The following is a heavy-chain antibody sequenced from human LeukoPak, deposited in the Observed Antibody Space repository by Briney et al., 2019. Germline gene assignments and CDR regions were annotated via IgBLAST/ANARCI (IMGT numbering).Heavy chain of an antibody. CDR2: IIPIFGTA. V-gene: IGHV1-69*01. CDR3: ARTLFAVADPIYYYYGMDV. D-gene: IGHD6-19*01. Sequence: SVKVSCKASGGTFSSYAISWVRQAPGQGLEWMGGIIPIFGTANYAQKFQGRVTITADESTSTAYMELSSLRSEDTAVYYCARTLFAVADPIYYYYGMDVWGKGTTVTVFS. J-gene: IGHJ6*04. CDR1: GGTFSSYA.